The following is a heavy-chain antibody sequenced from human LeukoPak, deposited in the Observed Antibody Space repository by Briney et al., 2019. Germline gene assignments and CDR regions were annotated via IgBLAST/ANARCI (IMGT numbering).Heavy chain of an antibody. CDR3: ARDQEGFDY. CDR2: IYPRDGST. CDR1: GYTFTSNY. Sequence: ASVKVSCKASGYTFTSNYIHWVRQAPGQGLEWMGMIYPRDGSTSYAQKFQGRVTVTRDTSTSTVHMELSGLRSEDTTVYYCARDQEGFDYWGQGTLVTVSS. J-gene: IGHJ4*02. V-gene: IGHV1-46*01.